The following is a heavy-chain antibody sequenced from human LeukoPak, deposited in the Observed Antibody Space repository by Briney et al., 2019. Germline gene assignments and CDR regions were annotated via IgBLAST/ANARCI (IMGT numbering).Heavy chain of an antibody. CDR2: IKEDGSEK. Sequence: AGGSLSLSCAASGFTFSNYWMSWVRQAPGKGLEWVDNIKEDGSEKYYVDSVKGRFTISRDNARNSLYLQMNSLRAEDTAVYYCASGRQLGYWGQGTLVTVSS. CDR1: GFTFSNYW. J-gene: IGHJ4*02. D-gene: IGHD6-13*01. V-gene: IGHV3-7*01. CDR3: ASGRQLGY.